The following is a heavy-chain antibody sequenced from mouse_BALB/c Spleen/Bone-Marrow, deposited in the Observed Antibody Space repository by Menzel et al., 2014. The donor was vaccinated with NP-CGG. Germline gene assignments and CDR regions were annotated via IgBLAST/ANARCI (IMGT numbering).Heavy chain of an antibody. D-gene: IGHD2-14*01. CDR2: VDPANGNT. J-gene: IGHJ2*01. Sequence: EVKLQESGAELVKPGASVKLSCTASGFNIKDTYMHRVKQRPEQGLEWIGRVDPANGNTKYDPKFQGKATITADTSSNTAYLQLSSLTSEDTAVYYCARYRLGTYFDYWGQGTTLTVSS. V-gene: IGHV14-3*02. CDR3: ARYRLGTYFDY. CDR1: GFNIKDTY.